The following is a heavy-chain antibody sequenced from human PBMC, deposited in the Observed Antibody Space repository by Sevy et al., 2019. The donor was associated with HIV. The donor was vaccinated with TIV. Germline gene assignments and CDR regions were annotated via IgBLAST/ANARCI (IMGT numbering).Heavy chain of an antibody. CDR1: GFAFSGST. CDR3: TGGAPYPMDV. J-gene: IGHJ6*02. CDR2: IRSKAYNFAT. V-gene: IGHV3-73*01. Sequence: GVSLRLSCAASGFAFSGSTVHWVRQASGKGLEWVGRIRSKAYNFATTYAASLKGRLTISRDDSKNTAYLQLNGLKTEDTAVYYCTGGAPYPMDVWGQGTTVTVSS. D-gene: IGHD3-10*01.